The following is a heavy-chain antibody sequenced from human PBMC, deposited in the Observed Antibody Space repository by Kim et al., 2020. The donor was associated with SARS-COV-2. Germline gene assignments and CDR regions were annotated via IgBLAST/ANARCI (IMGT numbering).Heavy chain of an antibody. CDR3: ATVHGQQLTFSFDY. J-gene: IGHJ4*02. V-gene: IGHV1-24*01. D-gene: IGHD6-13*01. Sequence: AQKFQGRVTMTEDTSTDTAYMELSSLRSEDTAVYYCATVHGQQLTFSFDYWGQGTLVTVSS.